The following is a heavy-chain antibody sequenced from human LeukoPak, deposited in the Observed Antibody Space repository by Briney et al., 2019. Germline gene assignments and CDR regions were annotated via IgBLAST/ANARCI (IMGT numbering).Heavy chain of an antibody. V-gene: IGHV3-21*01. Sequence: GGSLRLTCTASGFTFSSFNMNWVRQAPGKGLEWVASISGSSSYRNYADSVKGRFTISRDNAKNSVYLQRNSLRAEETAVYYCARSAYGDSAFEYWGQGTLITVSS. J-gene: IGHJ4*02. CDR1: GFTFSSFN. CDR3: ARSAYGDSAFEY. D-gene: IGHD4-17*01. CDR2: ISGSSSYR.